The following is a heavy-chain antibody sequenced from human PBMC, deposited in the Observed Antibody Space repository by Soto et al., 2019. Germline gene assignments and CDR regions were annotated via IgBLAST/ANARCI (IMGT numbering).Heavy chain of an antibody. D-gene: IGHD2-21*02. Sequence: LVESGGGLVSPGGSLRLSCVASGFRFSDHSMTWVRQSPGKGLKWIAYISSSSDNIYYAESVRGRFTVSRDNAKNALFLEMNSLRDDDTATYYCARLPKGSWVTAWGQGTRVTVSS. CDR1: GFRFSDHS. J-gene: IGHJ4*02. CDR2: ISSSSDNI. CDR3: ARLPKGSWVTA. V-gene: IGHV3-48*02.